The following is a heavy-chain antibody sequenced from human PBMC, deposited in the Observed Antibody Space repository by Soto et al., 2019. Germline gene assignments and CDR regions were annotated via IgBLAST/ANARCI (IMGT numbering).Heavy chain of an antibody. CDR2: IKQDGSEK. V-gene: IGHV3-7*05. J-gene: IGHJ4*02. CDR3: ARDSKESYDFWSGYRKDNYFDY. CDR1: GFTFSSYW. D-gene: IGHD3-3*01. Sequence: GGSLRLSCAASGFTFSSYWMSWVRQAPGKGLEWVANIKQDGSEKYYVDSVKGRFTISRDNAKNSLYLQMNSLRAEDTAVYYCARDSKESYDFWSGYRKDNYFDYWGQGTLVTVSS.